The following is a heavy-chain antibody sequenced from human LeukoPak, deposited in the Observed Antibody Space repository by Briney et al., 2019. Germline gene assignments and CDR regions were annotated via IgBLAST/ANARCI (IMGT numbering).Heavy chain of an antibody. CDR2: INPSDGST. J-gene: IGHJ4*02. CDR3: ARGASRELVNY. CDR1: GYSFTSYY. Sequence: ASVKVTYKASGYSFTSYYMYWVRQAPGQGLEWMGIINPSDGSTSYAQKFQGRVTMTRDMSTSTVYMEVSSLRSEDTAVYYCARGASRELVNYWGQGTLVTVSS. V-gene: IGHV1-46*01. D-gene: IGHD3-10*01.